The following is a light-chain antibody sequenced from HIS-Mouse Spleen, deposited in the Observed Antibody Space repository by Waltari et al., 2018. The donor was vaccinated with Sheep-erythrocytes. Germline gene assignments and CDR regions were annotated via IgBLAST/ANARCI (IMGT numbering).Light chain of an antibody. CDR3: QQYNNWPPGT. CDR2: GAS. J-gene: IGKJ2*02. V-gene: IGKV3-15*01. Sequence: EIVITQSPATLSVSPGELATLSCRASQSVSSNLAWYQQKPGQAPRLLIYGASTRATGIPARFSGSGSGTEFTLTISSMQSEDFAVYYCQQYNNWPPGTFGQGTKLEIK. CDR1: QSVSSN.